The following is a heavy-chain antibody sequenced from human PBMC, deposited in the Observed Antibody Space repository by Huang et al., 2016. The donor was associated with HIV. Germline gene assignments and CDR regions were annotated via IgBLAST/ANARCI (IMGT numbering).Heavy chain of an antibody. V-gene: IGHV3-9*03. CDR2: ISWNSATI. CDR1: GFTFDDYA. CDR3: AKSPYYDILTGYYDY. J-gene: IGHJ4*02. Sequence: EVQLVESGGGLVQPGRSLRLSCAASGFTFDDYALHWVRQAPGKGLEWVSGISWNSATIGYADSVKGRFTISRDNAKNSLYLQMNSLRAEDMALYYCAKSPYYDILTGYYDYWGQGTLVTVSS. D-gene: IGHD3-9*01.